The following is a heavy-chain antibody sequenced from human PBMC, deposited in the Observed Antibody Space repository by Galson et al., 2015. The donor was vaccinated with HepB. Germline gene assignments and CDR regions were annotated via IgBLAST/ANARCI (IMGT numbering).Heavy chain of an antibody. Sequence: SLRLSCAASGFTFSSYAMHWVRQAPGKGLEWVAVISYDGSNKYYADSVKGRFTISRDNSKNTLYLQMNSLRAEDTAVYYCAREGEDYYDSSGYLGDWGQGTLVTVSS. V-gene: IGHV3-30-3*01. CDR1: GFTFSSYA. CDR2: ISYDGSNK. D-gene: IGHD3-22*01. CDR3: AREGEDYYDSSGYLGD. J-gene: IGHJ4*02.